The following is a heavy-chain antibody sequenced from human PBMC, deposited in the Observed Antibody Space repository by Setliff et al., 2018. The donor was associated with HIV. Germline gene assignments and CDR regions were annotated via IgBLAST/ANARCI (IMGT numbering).Heavy chain of an antibody. CDR2: IIPILATS. CDR3: ARDGWDYYGSGTYPPLYYFNS. Sequence: SVKVSCKASGDTFRSYAISWVRQAPGQGLEWMGRIIPILATSNYTQKFQGRVTITADKSTRTAYMELSSLRSEETAVYYCARDGWDYYGSGTYPPLYYFNSWGQGTLVTVSS. J-gene: IGHJ4*01. D-gene: IGHD3-10*01. V-gene: IGHV1-69*06. CDR1: GDTFRSYA.